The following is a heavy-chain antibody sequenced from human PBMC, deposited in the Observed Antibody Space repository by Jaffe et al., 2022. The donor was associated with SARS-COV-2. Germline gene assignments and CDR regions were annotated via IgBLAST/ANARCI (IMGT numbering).Heavy chain of an antibody. CDR2: IKQDGSEK. D-gene: IGHD3-3*01. CDR3: ARDPYDFWSGYQGY. V-gene: IGHV3-7*01. J-gene: IGHJ4*02. Sequence: EVQLVESGGGLVQPGGSLRLSCAASGFTFSSYWMSWVRQAPGKGLEWVANIKQDGSEKYYVDSVKGRFTISRDNAKNSLYLQMNSLRAEDTAVYYCARDPYDFWSGYQGYWGQGTLVTVSS. CDR1: GFTFSSYW.